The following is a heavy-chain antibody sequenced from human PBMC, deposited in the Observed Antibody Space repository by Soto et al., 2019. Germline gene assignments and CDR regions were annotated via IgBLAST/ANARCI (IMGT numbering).Heavy chain of an antibody. D-gene: IGHD3-10*01. J-gene: IGHJ4*02. V-gene: IGHV1-18*01. CDR1: GYTFTSYG. CDR2: ISAYNGNT. Sequence: GASVKVSCNASGYTFTSYGISWVRQAPGQGLEWMGWISAYNGNTNYAQKLQGRVTMTTDTSTSTAYMELRSLRSEDTAVYYCARDRDDYGSGNYYNRIDFWGQGTLVTAPQ. CDR3: ARDRDDYGSGNYYNRIDF.